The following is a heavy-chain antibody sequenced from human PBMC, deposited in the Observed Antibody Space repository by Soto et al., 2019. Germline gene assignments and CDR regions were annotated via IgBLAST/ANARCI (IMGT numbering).Heavy chain of an antibody. J-gene: IGHJ5*02. V-gene: IGHV1-18*01. CDR2: ISAYNGNT. CDR1: GYTFTNYG. D-gene: IGHD3-10*01. Sequence: ASVKVSCKASGYTFTNYGISWARQAPGQGLEWMGWISAYNGNTNYAQKLQGRVTMTTDTSTSTAYMELRSLRSDDTAVYYCARGGVNNMLRGVPHNWFDPWGQGTLVTVSS. CDR3: ARGGVNNMLRGVPHNWFDP.